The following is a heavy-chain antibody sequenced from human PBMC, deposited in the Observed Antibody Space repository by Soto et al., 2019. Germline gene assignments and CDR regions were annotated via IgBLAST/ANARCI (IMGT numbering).Heavy chain of an antibody. V-gene: IGHV3-23*01. CDR1: GFTFSSYA. CDR2: ISGSGGST. D-gene: IGHD4-4*01. Sequence: GGSLRLSCAASGFTFSSYAMSWVRQAPGKGLEWVSAISGSGGSTYYADSVKGRFTISRDNSKNTLYLQMNSLRAEDTAVYYCAKDGPHYSKQPYYFDYWGQGTLVTVSS. J-gene: IGHJ4*02. CDR3: AKDGPHYSKQPYYFDY.